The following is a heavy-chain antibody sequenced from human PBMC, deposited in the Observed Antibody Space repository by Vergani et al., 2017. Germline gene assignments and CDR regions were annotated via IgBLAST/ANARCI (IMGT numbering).Heavy chain of an antibody. D-gene: IGHD2-15*01. CDR1: GAAIKDFY. V-gene: IGHV4-59*01. CDR2: VYYTGST. Sequence: QVQLQESGPGLVKPSETLSLTCTVSGAAIKDFYWSWFRQPPGKGLEWIGYVYYTGSTTYNPSLKSRVTISVDTSNNQFSLRLTYLTAADTAIYYCARDRDLYCRGTTSCHYWFDPWGQGSLVTVSS. CDR3: ARDRDLYCRGTTSCHYWFDP. J-gene: IGHJ5*02.